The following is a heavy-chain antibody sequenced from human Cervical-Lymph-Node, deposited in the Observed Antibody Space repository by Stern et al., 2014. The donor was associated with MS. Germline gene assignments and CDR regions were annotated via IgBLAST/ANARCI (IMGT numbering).Heavy chain of an antibody. V-gene: IGHV1-8*01. D-gene: IGHD5-12*01. CDR3: VRGGYSYGFPFDY. CDR1: AYTFTSFD. CDR2: MNPKSGNT. J-gene: IGHJ4*02. Sequence: VQLVQSGAEVKKPGASVKVSCKAPAYTFTSFDINWVRQATGHGLAWMGWMNPKSGNTGYAQKFQGRVTMTRNTSISTAYMELSSLRSEDTAVYYCVRGGYSYGFPFDYWGQGTLVTVSS.